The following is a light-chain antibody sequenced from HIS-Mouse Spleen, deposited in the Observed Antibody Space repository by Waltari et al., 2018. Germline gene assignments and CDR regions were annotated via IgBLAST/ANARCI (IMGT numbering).Light chain of an antibody. CDR1: ALPKQF. J-gene: IGLJ2*01. Sequence: SYELTQPPSVSVSPGQTARHTCSGDALPKQFAYLYQPKSSQAPVLVIYEDSKRPSGIPERFSGSSSGTMATLTISGAQVEDEADYYCYSTDSSGNHRVFGGGTKLTVL. CDR2: EDS. V-gene: IGLV3-10*01. CDR3: YSTDSSGNHRV.